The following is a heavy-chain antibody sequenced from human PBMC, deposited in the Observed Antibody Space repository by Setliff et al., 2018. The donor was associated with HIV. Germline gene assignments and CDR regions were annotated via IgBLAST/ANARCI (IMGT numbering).Heavy chain of an antibody. V-gene: IGHV4-39*01. J-gene: IGHJ3*02. Sequence: ASETLSLTCTVSGGSISSSSYHWGWIRQPPGKGLEWIGAIYYSGTTYYNPSLKSRVTISVDTSKNQFSLKLSSVTAADTAVYYCAAGSPSPFGFDIWGHGAMVTVSS. CDR1: GGSISSSSYH. D-gene: IGHD3-10*01. CDR2: IYYSGTT. CDR3: AAGSPSPFGFDI.